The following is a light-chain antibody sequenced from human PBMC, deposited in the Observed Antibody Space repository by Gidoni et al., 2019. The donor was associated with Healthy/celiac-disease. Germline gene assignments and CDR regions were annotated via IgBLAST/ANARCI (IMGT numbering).Light chain of an antibody. CDR2: EVS. CDR1: SSDVGGYNY. J-gene: IGLJ1*01. V-gene: IGLV2-14*01. Sequence: SALTQPASVSGSPGQSITISCTGTSSDVGGYNYLSWYQQHPGKAPKLMIYEVSNRPSGVSNRFSGSKSGNTASLTISGLQAEDEADYYCSSYTSSSTYVFGTGTKVTVL. CDR3: SSYTSSSTYV.